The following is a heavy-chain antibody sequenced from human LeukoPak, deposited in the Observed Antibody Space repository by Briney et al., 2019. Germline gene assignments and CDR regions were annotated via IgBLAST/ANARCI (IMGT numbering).Heavy chain of an antibody. CDR1: GFTFSDYY. CDR2: ISSSGSTI. J-gene: IGHJ4*02. CDR3: ARERTYYYDSSGYYLW. V-gene: IGHV3-11*01. Sequence: PGGSLRLSCAASGFTFSDYYMSWIRQAPGKGLEWVSYISSSGSTIYYADSVKGRFTISRDNAKNSLYLQMNSLGAEDTAVYYCARERTYYYDSSGYYLWWGQGTLVTVSS. D-gene: IGHD3-22*01.